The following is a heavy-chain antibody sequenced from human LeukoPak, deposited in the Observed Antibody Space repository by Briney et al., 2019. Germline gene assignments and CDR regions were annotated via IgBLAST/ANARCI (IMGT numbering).Heavy chain of an antibody. D-gene: IGHD3-22*01. CDR1: GYTFTSYY. V-gene: IGHV1-46*01. J-gene: IGHJ4*02. Sequence: ASVKVSCKASGYTFTSYYMHWVRQAPGQGLEWMGIINPSGGSTSYAQKFQGRVTMTRDTSTSTVYMELSSLRSDDTAVYYCARASPYYYDSSGYPNYYFDYWGQGTLVTVSS. CDR3: ARASPYYYDSSGYPNYYFDY. CDR2: INPSGGST.